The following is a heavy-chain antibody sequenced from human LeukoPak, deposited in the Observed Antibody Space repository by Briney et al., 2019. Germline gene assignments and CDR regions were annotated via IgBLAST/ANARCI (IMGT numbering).Heavy chain of an antibody. J-gene: IGHJ4*02. CDR3: ARAERQWLAPQDY. V-gene: IGHV1-3*01. Sequence: ASVKVSCKASGYTFTSYAMHWVRQAPGQRLEWMGWINAGNGNTKYSQKFQGRVTITRDTSASTAYMELSSLRSEDTAVYYCARAERQWLAPQDYWGQGTLVTVSS. D-gene: IGHD6-19*01. CDR1: GYTFTSYA. CDR2: INAGNGNT.